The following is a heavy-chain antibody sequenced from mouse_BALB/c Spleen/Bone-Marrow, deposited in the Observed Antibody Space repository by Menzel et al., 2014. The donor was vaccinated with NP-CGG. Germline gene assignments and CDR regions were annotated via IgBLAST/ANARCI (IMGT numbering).Heavy chain of an antibody. CDR2: ISYSGST. CDR1: GDSITSGY. V-gene: IGHV3-8*02. Sequence: DVKLQESGPSLVKPSQTLSLTCSVTGDSITSGYWNWIRKFPGNKLEYMGYISYSGSTYYNPSLKSRISTTRDTSKNQYYLQLNSVTTEDTATYYCARWGGYGNYDAMDYWGQGTSVTVSS. J-gene: IGHJ4*01. CDR3: ARWGGYGNYDAMDY. D-gene: IGHD2-10*02.